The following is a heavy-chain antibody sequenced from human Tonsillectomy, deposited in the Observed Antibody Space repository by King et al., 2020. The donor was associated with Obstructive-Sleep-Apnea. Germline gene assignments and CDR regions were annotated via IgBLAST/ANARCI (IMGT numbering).Heavy chain of an antibody. CDR3: AGEGEGSGSYALWLEE. V-gene: IGHV3-7*01. J-gene: IGHJ1*01. Sequence: VQLVESGGGLVQPGESLRLSCAASGFMFSAWWMSWVRQAPGKGLEWVANIRQDGREIYDADSVKGRFTISRDNPKNSLSLQMNSLRTEDTAVYYCAGEGEGSGSYALWLEEWGQGTRVTVSS. CDR2: IRQDGREI. CDR1: GFMFSAWW. D-gene: IGHD3-10*01.